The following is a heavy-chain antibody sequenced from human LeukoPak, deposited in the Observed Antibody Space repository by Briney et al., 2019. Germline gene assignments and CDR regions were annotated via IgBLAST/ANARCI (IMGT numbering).Heavy chain of an antibody. D-gene: IGHD2-15*01. CDR2: IYYSGST. V-gene: IGHV4-61*01. J-gene: IGHJ4*02. Sequence: SETLSLTCTVSGGSVSSGTYYWSWIRQAPGKGLEWIGYIYYSGSTNCNPSLKRRVTISVDTSKNQFSLKLRSVTAADTAVYYCARVSADIVKWWSFDYWGQGTLLTVSS. CDR1: GGSVSSGTYY. CDR3: ARVSADIVKWWSFDY.